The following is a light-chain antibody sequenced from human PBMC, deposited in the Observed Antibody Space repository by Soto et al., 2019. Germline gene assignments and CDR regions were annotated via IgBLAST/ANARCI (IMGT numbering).Light chain of an antibody. CDR2: GGS. Sequence: VVLTQSPGTLSLSPGEGGTLSCRASQSVSSNYLAWYQQKPGQAPRLLIYGGSRRATGIPDRFSGGGSGTDFTLTISRLEPEDVAVYFCQCQQFGISPVYTFGQWTKLEIK. V-gene: IGKV3-20*01. CDR3: QQFGISPVYT. CDR1: QSVSSNY. J-gene: IGKJ2*01.